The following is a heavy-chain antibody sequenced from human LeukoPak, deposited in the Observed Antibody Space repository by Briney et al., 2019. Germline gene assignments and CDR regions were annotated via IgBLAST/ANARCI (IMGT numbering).Heavy chain of an antibody. CDR1: GFTFSSYG. Sequence: GTLRLSCAASGFTFSSYGMSWVRQAPGKGLEWLGSIYYSGSPYYNPSLKSRVTISVDTSKNQFSLKLSSVTAADTAVYYCARGEGGCSVTAAAGYWGQGTLVAVSS. CDR2: IYYSGSP. J-gene: IGHJ4*02. V-gene: IGHV4-39*01. D-gene: IGHD5-18*01. CDR3: ARGEGGCSVTAAAGY.